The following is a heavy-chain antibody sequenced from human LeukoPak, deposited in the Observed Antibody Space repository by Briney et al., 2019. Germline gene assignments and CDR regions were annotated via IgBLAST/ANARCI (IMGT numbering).Heavy chain of an antibody. Sequence: SETLSLTCTVSRGSISSSSNYWGWIRQPPGKGLEWIGSIYYSGSTYYNPSLKSRVTISVDTSKNQFSLKLRSVTAADTAVYYCARVTGYRIEDYFDYWGQGTLVTVSS. D-gene: IGHD6-13*01. V-gene: IGHV4-39*07. CDR3: ARVTGYRIEDYFDY. CDR2: IYYSGST. CDR1: RGSISSSSNY. J-gene: IGHJ4*02.